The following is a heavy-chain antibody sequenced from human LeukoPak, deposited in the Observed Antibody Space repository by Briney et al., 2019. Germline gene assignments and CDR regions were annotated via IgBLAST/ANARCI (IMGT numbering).Heavy chain of an antibody. D-gene: IGHD6-19*01. CDR1: GFSFSNSE. CDR3: AKEDSAVAGAGGAFDI. CDR2: IRYDGGYK. V-gene: IGHV3-30*02. J-gene: IGHJ3*02. Sequence: PGGSLRLSCAASGFSFSNSEVHWVRQGPGKGLEWVASIRYDGGYKYYADSVKGRFTISRDNSKHTMSLQMDSLRAEDTAVYYCAKEDSAVAGAGGAFDIWGQGTMVTVSS.